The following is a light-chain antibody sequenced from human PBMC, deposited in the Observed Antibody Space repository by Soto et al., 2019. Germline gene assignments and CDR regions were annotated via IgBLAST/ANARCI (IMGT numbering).Light chain of an antibody. J-gene: IGKJ1*01. CDR3: QQYNSYST. Sequence: DIQMTQSPSTLSASVGDRVTITCRASQSISSWLAWYQQKPGKATKLLIYKASSLESGVPSRFSGSGSGTEFTLTISSLQPDYVATYYCQQYNSYSTFGQGTKVEIK. CDR1: QSISSW. CDR2: KAS. V-gene: IGKV1-5*03.